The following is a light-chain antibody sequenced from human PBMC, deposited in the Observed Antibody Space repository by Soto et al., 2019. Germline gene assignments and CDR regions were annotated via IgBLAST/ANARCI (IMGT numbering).Light chain of an antibody. CDR1: QSISNY. CDR2: AAS. CDR3: QQSYSTPQT. Sequence: DVQMTQSPSSLSASVGDRVTITCRASQSISNYLNWYQQKPGKAPNLLIYAASRLQSGVPSRFSGSASGTDFTLAISSLQPEDFATYYCQQSYSTPQTFGGGTKVEIK. J-gene: IGKJ4*01. V-gene: IGKV1-39*01.